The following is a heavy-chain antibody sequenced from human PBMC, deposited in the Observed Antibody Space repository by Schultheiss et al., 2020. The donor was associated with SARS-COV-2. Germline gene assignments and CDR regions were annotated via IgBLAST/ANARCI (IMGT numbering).Heavy chain of an antibody. CDR3: ARGSMAYCGGDCIDY. CDR1: GGSISSGGYY. V-gene: IGHV4-61*08. CDR2: INHSGST. Sequence: SETLSLTCTVSGGSISSGGYYWSWIRQPPGKGLEWIGEINHSGSTMYSPSLKSRVTISVDTSKNQFSLKLISVTAADTAVYYCARGSMAYCGGDCIDYWGQGTLVTVSS. J-gene: IGHJ4*02. D-gene: IGHD2-21*02.